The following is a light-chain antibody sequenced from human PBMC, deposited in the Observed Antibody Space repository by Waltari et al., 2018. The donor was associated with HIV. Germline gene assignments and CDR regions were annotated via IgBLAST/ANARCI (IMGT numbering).Light chain of an antibody. CDR2: RNN. Sequence: QSVLTQPPSASGTPGQRVTISCSGSSSNIGSNYVFWYQQLPGTAPKLVIYRNNQRPSGVPDRFSGSKSCTSAALAISGLRSEDEAYYYCAAWDDSLRGLVFGGGTKLTVL. J-gene: IGLJ3*02. CDR3: AAWDDSLRGLV. V-gene: IGLV1-47*01. CDR1: SSNIGSNY.